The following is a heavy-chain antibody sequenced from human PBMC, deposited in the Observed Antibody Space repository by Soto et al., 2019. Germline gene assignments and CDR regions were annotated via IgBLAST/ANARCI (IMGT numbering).Heavy chain of an antibody. D-gene: IGHD3-22*01. CDR1: GFTFSSYA. V-gene: IGHV3-23*01. CDR3: AKSTKVISTSFDY. J-gene: IGHJ4*02. Sequence: LRLSCVASGFTFSSYALNWVRQAPGRGLEWVSAISGSGGTTYYADSVKGRFTISRDNSKNTLFLQMNSLRAEDAAIYYCAKSTKVISTSFDYWGQGSLVNVS. CDR2: ISGSGGTT.